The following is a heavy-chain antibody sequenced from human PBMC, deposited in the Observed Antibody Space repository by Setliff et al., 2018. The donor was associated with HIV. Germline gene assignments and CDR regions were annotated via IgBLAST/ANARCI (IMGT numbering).Heavy chain of an antibody. J-gene: IGHJ6*02. Sequence: SETLSLTCAVSGGSISSSNWWNWVRQPPGKGLEWIGQIYHSGSTNYNPSLKSRVTISVDTSKKQFSLNLRSVTAADTAVYYCARDQGNYVPLGYYYGMDVWGQGTTVTVSS. CDR1: GGSISSSNW. D-gene: IGHD1-7*01. CDR2: IYHSGST. V-gene: IGHV4-4*02. CDR3: ARDQGNYVPLGYYYGMDV.